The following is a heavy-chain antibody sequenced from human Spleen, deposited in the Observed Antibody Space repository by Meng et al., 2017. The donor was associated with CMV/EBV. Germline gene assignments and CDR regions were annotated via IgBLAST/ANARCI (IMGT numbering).Heavy chain of an antibody. Sequence: SLKISCAASGFTFDDYAMHWVRQAPGKGLEWVSGISWNSGSIGHADSVKGRFTISRDNAKNSLYLQMNSLRAEDTALYYCAKARSLRYYYYGMDVWGQGTTVTVSS. V-gene: IGHV3-9*01. CDR2: ISWNSGSI. CDR1: GFTFDDYA. J-gene: IGHJ6*02. CDR3: AKARSLRYYYYGMDV.